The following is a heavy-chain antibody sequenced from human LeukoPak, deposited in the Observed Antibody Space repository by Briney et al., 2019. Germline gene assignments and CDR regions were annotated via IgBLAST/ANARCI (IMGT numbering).Heavy chain of an antibody. CDR2: IYYSGST. CDR1: GGSISSYY. V-gene: IGHV4-39*07. Sequence: SETLSLTCTVSGGSISSYYWGWIRQPPGKGLEWIGSIYYSGSTYYNPSLKSRVTISVDTSKNQFSLKLSSVTAADTAVYYCARALSSRSEDYFDYWGQGTLVTVSS. J-gene: IGHJ4*02. CDR3: ARALSSRSEDYFDY.